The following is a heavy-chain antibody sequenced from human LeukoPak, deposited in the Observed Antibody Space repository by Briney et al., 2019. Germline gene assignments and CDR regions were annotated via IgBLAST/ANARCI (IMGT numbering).Heavy chain of an antibody. Sequence: GRSLRLSCAASGFAFSSYGIHWVRQAPGKGLEWVATISYDGGNKYYADSVKGRFTISGDNSKNTLYLQMNSLRAEDTAVYYCAKGSRVYYDILTGYFDYWGQGTLVSVSS. CDR3: AKGSRVYYDILTGYFDY. J-gene: IGHJ4*02. CDR2: ISYDGGNK. V-gene: IGHV3-30*18. CDR1: GFAFSSYG. D-gene: IGHD3-9*01.